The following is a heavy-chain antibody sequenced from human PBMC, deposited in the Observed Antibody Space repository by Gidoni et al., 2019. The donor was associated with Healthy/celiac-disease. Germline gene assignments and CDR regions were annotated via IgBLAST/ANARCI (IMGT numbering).Heavy chain of an antibody. V-gene: IGHV1-46*01. D-gene: IGHD2-15*01. CDR1: GYTFTSYY. CDR3: ARASLGYCSGGSCYADY. J-gene: IGHJ4*02. CDR2: INPSGGST. Sequence: QVQLVQSGAEVKKPGASVKVSCKASGYTFTSYYMHWVRQAPGQGLEWMGIINPSGGSTSYAQKFQGRVTMTRDTSTSTVYMELSSLRSEDTAVYYCARASLGYCSGGSCYADYWGQGTLVTVSS.